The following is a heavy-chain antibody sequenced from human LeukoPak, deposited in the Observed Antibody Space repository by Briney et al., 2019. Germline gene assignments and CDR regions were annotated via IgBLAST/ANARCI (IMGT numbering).Heavy chain of an antibody. D-gene: IGHD3-3*01. CDR2: IYYSGST. CDR1: GGSISSYY. Sequence: SETLSLTCTVSGGSISSYYWSWIRQPPGKGLEWIGYIYYSGSTNYNPSLKSRVTISVDTSKNQFSLKLSSVTAADTAVYYCARDSGYYDFWGGYQPHYYYYYMDVWGKGTTVTVSS. J-gene: IGHJ6*03. V-gene: IGHV4-59*01. CDR3: ARDSGYYDFWGGYQPHYYYYYMDV.